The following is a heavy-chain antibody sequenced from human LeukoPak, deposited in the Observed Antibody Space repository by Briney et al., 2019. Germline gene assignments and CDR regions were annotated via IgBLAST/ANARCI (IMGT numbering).Heavy chain of an antibody. D-gene: IGHD2-21*02. CDR2: ISWDGGST. J-gene: IGHJ2*01. CDR3: ARLDAAYCGGACFNYWYFDL. Sequence: GGSLRLSCAASGFTFDDYTMHWVRQAPGKGLEWVSLISWDGGSTYYADSVKGRFAISRDNSKNSLYLQMNSLRAEDTAVYYCARLDAAYCGGACFNYWYFDLWGRGTLVTVSS. V-gene: IGHV3-43*01. CDR1: GFTFDDYT.